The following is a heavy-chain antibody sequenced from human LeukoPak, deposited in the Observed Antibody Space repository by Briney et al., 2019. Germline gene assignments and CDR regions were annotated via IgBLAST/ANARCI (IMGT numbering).Heavy chain of an antibody. CDR1: GFTVSSNY. J-gene: IGHJ4*02. CDR3: AGLPAYYYDTSGFYFDY. Sequence: GGSLRLSCAASGFTVSSNYMSWVRQAPGKGLEWVSVIYSGGSRYYADSVKGRFTISRDNSKNTLYLQMNSLRAEDTAVYYCAGLPAYYYDTSGFYFDYWGQGTLVTVSS. CDR2: IYSGGSR. D-gene: IGHD3-22*01. V-gene: IGHV3-66*04.